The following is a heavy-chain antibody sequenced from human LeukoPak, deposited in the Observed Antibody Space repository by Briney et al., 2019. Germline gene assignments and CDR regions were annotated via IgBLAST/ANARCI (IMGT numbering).Heavy chain of an antibody. Sequence: GASVKVSCKASGYTFTIYYIHWVRQAPGQGLEWMGLINPSGGSTNYAQKFQGRVTMTRDTSTSTVYMELSSLRSEDTAVYYCARDPDYYYGSGSYYNGFDPWGQGTLVTVSS. V-gene: IGHV1-46*01. CDR1: GYTFTIYY. CDR2: INPSGGST. J-gene: IGHJ5*02. CDR3: ARDPDYYYGSGSYYNGFDP. D-gene: IGHD3-10*01.